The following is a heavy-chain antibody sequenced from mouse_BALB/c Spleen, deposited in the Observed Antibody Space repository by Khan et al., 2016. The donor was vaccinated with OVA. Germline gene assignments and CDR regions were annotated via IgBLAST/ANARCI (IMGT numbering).Heavy chain of an antibody. CDR2: IDPANGKT. D-gene: IGHD1-3*01. CDR1: GFNIKDTS. J-gene: IGHJ2*01. Sequence: VQLQQSGAELVKPGASVKLSCTASGFNIKDTSMHWVKQRPEQGLEWMGRIDPANGKTKYDPKFQGKATITADTYANTDYLQLSSLAAEGTAVYYCARIKAWGQGTTLTVSS. V-gene: IGHV14-3*02. CDR3: ARIKA.